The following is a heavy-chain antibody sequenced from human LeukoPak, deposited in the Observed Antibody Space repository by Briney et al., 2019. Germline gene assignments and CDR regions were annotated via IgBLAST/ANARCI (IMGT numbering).Heavy chain of an antibody. D-gene: IGHD4-11*01. Sequence: GGSLRLSCAASGFIFSSYGMHWVRQAPGKGLEWVAVISYDGSNKYYADSVKGRFTISRDNSKNTLYLQMDSLRAEDTAVYYCARDLHSNYVFDYWGQGTLVTVSS. CDR1: GFIFSSYG. CDR2: ISYDGSNK. CDR3: ARDLHSNYVFDY. J-gene: IGHJ4*02. V-gene: IGHV3-30-3*01.